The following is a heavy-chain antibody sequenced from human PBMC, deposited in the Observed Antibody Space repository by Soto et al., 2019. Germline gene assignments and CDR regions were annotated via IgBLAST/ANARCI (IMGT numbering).Heavy chain of an antibody. Sequence: GESLKISCKGSGYSFTTYWIAWVRQMPGKGLEWVGIIYPGDSDTRYSPSFEGHVTISVDKSISTAFLQWNSLKASDNAIYYCERHSNSAHKDYWGQGTIVTVSS. D-gene: IGHD3-10*01. J-gene: IGHJ4*01. CDR2: IYPGDSDT. CDR3: ERHSNSAHKDY. V-gene: IGHV5-51*01. CDR1: GYSFTTYW.